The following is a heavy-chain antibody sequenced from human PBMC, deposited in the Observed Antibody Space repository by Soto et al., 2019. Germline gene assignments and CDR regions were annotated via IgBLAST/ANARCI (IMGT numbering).Heavy chain of an antibody. CDR2: IYYSGST. Sequence: SETLSLTCTVSGGSINSSSYYWGWIRQPPGKGLEWIGSIYYSGSTYYNPSLKSRVTISVDTSKNQFPLKLSSVTAADTAVYYCARHPRAVRQAEYYYGMDVWGQGTTVTVSS. V-gene: IGHV4-39*01. CDR1: GGSINSSSYY. CDR3: ARHPRAVRQAEYYYGMDV. J-gene: IGHJ6*02.